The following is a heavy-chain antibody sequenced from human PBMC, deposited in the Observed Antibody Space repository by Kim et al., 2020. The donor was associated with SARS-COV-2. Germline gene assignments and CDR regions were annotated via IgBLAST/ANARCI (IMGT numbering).Heavy chain of an antibody. CDR3: VRDGYNLIAFDY. V-gene: IGHV3-23*01. Sequence: DYADSVQGRLTVSRDNSKNALYLQMNSLRAEDTAVYYCVRDGYNLIAFDYWGQGTPVTVSS. J-gene: IGHJ4*02. D-gene: IGHD5-12*01.